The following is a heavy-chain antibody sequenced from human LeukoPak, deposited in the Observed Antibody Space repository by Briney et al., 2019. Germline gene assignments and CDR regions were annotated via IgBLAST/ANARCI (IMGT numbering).Heavy chain of an antibody. Sequence: GGSLRLSCAASGFTFSSYSMNWVRQAPGKGLEWVSSISSSSSYIYYADSVKGRFTISRDNAKNSLYLQMNSLRAEDTAVYYCAKTHVGGGGIAVAGPGYYWGQGTLVTVSS. D-gene: IGHD6-19*01. J-gene: IGHJ4*02. CDR2: ISSSSSYI. CDR3: AKTHVGGGGIAVAGPGYY. V-gene: IGHV3-21*01. CDR1: GFTFSSYS.